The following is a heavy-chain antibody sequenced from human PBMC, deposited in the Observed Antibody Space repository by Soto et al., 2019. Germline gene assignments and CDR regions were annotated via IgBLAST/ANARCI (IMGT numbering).Heavy chain of an antibody. V-gene: IGHV1-2*02. CDR1: GYTFINYY. D-gene: IGHD6-6*01. CDR2: INPNSGST. Sequence: QVQLVQSGAEVKKPGASVKVSCKASGYTFINYYLHWVRQAPGQGLEWMGWINPNSGSTNYAQKFQGRVTLTRDTSISTAYMEPTSLTSDDTAVYYCARGRGSSSNNFFDPWGQGTLVTVSS. J-gene: IGHJ5*02. CDR3: ARGRGSSSNNFFDP.